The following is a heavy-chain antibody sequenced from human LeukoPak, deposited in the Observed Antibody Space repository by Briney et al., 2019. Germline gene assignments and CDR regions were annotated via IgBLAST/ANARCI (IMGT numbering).Heavy chain of an antibody. CDR2: ISSSGSAI. CDR1: GFTFSDYY. D-gene: IGHD1-26*01. J-gene: IGHJ4*02. Sequence: GGSLRLSCAASGFTFSDYYMSWIRQAPGKGLEWVSYISSSGSAIYYADSVKGRFTISRDNAKNSLYLQMNSLRAEDTAVYYCARRRYSGSSQHFDYWGQGTLVTVSS. V-gene: IGHV3-11*04. CDR3: ARRRYSGSSQHFDY.